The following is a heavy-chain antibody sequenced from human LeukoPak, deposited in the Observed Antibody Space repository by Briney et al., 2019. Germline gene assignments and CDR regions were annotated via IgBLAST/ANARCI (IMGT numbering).Heavy chain of an antibody. CDR2: ISGSGGST. J-gene: IGHJ5*02. CDR3: ARLLWFGESDNWFDP. Sequence: RGSLRLSCAASGFTFSSYAMSWVRQAPGKGLEWVSAISGSGGSTYYADSVKGRFTISRDNSKNTLYLQMNSLRAEDTAVYYCARLLWFGESDNWFDPWGQGTLVTVSS. CDR1: GFTFSSYA. V-gene: IGHV3-23*01. D-gene: IGHD3-10*01.